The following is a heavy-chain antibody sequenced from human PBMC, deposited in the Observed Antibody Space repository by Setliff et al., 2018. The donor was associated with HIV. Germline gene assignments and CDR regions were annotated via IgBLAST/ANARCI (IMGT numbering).Heavy chain of an antibody. CDR3: ATFFVSTATTQDY. D-gene: IGHD4-17*01. Sequence: KTSETLSLTCAVYGGSFGDQFWNWIRQSPGKGLEWIGEIHHGGGTKYNPSLKSRVTVSLDMSKNQFSLKLNSLTAADTGVYYCATFFVSTATTQDYWGQGTLVTVSS. CDR2: IHHGGGT. J-gene: IGHJ4*02. CDR1: GGSFGDQF. V-gene: IGHV4-34*01.